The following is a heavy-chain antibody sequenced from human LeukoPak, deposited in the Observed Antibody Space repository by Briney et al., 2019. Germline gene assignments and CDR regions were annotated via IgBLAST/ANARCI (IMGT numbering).Heavy chain of an antibody. CDR2: IKQDGSEK. CDR3: AREGLISMVRGAADY. J-gene: IGHJ4*02. D-gene: IGHD3-10*01. Sequence: GGSLRLSCAASGFTFSTYWMSWVRQAPGKGLEWVANIKQDGSEKYYVDSVKGRFTISRDNAKNSLYLQMNSLRAEDMAVYYCAREGLISMVRGAADYWGQGTLVTVSS. CDR1: GFTFSTYW. V-gene: IGHV3-7*01.